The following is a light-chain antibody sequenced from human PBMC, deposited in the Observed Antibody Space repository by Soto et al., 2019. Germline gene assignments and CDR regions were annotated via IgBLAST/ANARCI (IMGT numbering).Light chain of an antibody. V-gene: IGKV3D-15*01. CDR2: GAS. CDR3: QQYNNWPPA. Sequence: EIVMTQSPATLSVSPGERATLSCRASQSVSSNLAWYQQNPGQAPRLLIYGASTRATGIPARFSGSGSGTEFTLTTSSLQSEDVAVYYCQQYNNWPPAFGQGTKVEIK. J-gene: IGKJ1*01. CDR1: QSVSSN.